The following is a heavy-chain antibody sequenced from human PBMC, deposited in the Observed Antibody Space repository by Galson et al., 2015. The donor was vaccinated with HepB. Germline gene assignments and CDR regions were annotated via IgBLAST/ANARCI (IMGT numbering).Heavy chain of an antibody. Sequence: SLRLSCAVSGFPVTDNYMSWVRQAPGKGLEWLSVIYNDGTTEYAESLKGRFTISRDNSRNTVFLQLNSLRVEDTAVYYCARQLALPPRHDYFNYWGQGAQVTVSS. J-gene: IGHJ4*02. D-gene: IGHD5-18*01. CDR2: IYNDGTT. CDR3: ARQLALPPRHDYFNY. CDR1: GFPVTDNY. V-gene: IGHV3-53*01.